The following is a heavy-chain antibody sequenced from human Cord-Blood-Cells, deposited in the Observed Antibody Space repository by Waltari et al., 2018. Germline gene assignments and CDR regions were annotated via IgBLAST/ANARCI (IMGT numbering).Heavy chain of an antibody. V-gene: IGHV3-53*04. CDR2: IYSGGST. CDR1: GFTVSSNY. J-gene: IGHJ5*02. Sequence: EVQLVESGGGLVQPGGSLRLSCAASGFTVSSNYMSWVRQAPGKGLEWGSVIYSGGSTYYADSVKGRFTISRHNSKNTLYLQMNSLRAEYTAVYYCARDRVGWFDPWGQGTLVTVSS. CDR3: ARDRVGWFDP.